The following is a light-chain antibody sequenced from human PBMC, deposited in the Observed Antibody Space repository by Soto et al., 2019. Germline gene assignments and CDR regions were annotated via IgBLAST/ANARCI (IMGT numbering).Light chain of an antibody. CDR3: QSYDISLSGAV. CDR2: GNN. Sequence: QSVLTQPPSVSGAPGQRVLFSCTGNSSNIGAGYDVHWYHQLPGAAPRLIIYGNNNRPSGVPDRFSGSKSGTSASLAITGLQAEDEADYYCQSYDISLSGAVFGGGTKLTVL. V-gene: IGLV1-40*01. J-gene: IGLJ7*01. CDR1: SSNIGAGYD.